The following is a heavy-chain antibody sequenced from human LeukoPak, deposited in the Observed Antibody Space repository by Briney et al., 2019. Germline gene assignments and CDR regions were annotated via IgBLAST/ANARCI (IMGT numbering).Heavy chain of an antibody. CDR1: GYTFTGYY. V-gene: IGHV1-2*02. CDR3: ARAYDFWSGYYKYYYHGMDV. CDR2: INPNSGGT. J-gene: IGHJ6*02. D-gene: IGHD3-3*01. Sequence: ASVKVSCKASGYTFTGYYMHWVRQAPGQGLEWMGWINPNSGGTNYAQKFQGRVTMTRDTSISTAYMELSRLRSDDTAVYYCARAYDFWSGYYKYYYHGMDVWGQGTTVTVSS.